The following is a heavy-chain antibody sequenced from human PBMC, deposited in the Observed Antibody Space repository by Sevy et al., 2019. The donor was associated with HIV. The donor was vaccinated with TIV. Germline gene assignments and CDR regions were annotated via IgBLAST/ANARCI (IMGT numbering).Heavy chain of an antibody. Sequence: ASVKVSCKASGGTFSSYAISWVRQAPGQGLEWMGGIIPIFGTANYAQKFQGRVTITADESTSTAYMELSSLGSEDTAVYYCARGGSALLRFLEWLSPTDYYYYYGIDVWGQGTTVTVSS. CDR3: ARGGSALLRFLEWLSPTDYYYYYGIDV. CDR1: GGTFSSYA. J-gene: IGHJ6*02. V-gene: IGHV1-69*13. D-gene: IGHD3-3*01. CDR2: IIPIFGTA.